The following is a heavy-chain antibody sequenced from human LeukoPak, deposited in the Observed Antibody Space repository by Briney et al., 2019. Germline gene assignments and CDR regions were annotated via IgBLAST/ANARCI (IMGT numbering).Heavy chain of an antibody. CDR3: AKEESFQDKVFDY. CDR1: GFTFDDFA. V-gene: IGHV3-9*01. CDR2: INWDSGNK. Sequence: QTGGSLRLSCAASGFTFDDFAMHWVRQAPGKGLEWVSSINWDSGNKRYADSVKGRFTISRDNAKNSLYLQMNSLRPEDTAFYYCAKEESFQDKVFDYWGQGTLVTVSS. J-gene: IGHJ4*02.